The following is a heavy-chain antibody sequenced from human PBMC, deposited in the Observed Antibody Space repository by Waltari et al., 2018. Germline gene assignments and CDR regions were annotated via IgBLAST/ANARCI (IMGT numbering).Heavy chain of an antibody. CDR3: ARDRGRGLFLDS. D-gene: IGHD1-1*01. CDR1: GDSMSASDW. V-gene: IGHV4-4*02. Sequence: QVQLQESGPGLVKPAGTLSVTCVVSGDSMSASDWGSWVRQSPGKGLEWIGQVRGSGRSNYNPSLETRVSVSIDTSKKQFSLRMTSATAADTAVYYCARDRGRGLFLDSWGQGTLVTVSP. J-gene: IGHJ4*02. CDR2: VRGSGRS.